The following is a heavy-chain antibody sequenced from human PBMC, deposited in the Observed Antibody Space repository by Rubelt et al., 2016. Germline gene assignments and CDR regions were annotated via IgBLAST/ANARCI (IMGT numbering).Heavy chain of an antibody. V-gene: IGHV1-2*02. Sequence: SGGTNYAQKFQGRVTMTRDTSISTAYMELSRLRSDDTAVYYCARDRPWGIVVVLEVDPWGQGTLVTVSS. CDR3: ARDRPWGIVVVLEVDP. CDR2: SGGT. D-gene: IGHD2-2*01. J-gene: IGHJ5*02.